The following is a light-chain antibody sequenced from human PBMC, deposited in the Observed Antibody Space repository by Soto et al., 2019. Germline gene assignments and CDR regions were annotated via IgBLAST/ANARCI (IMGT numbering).Light chain of an antibody. V-gene: IGKV1-39*01. CDR3: QQTFSAPSIT. CDR2: AAS. CDR1: QTISDY. J-gene: IGKJ5*01. Sequence: DIQMTQSPSSLSAYIGARVTITCRAGQTISDYLNWYQQKPGTAPKLMIYAASTLQSGVPSRFSGSRSGTDFTLTISSLHPEDVATYYGQQTFSAPSITFGQGTRLEIK.